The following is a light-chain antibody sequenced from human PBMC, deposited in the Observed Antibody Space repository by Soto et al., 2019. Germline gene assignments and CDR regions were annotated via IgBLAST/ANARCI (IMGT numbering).Light chain of an antibody. CDR2: GAS. J-gene: IGKJ5*01. CDR3: QQRASWVT. Sequence: PGERATLSCRASQSVGTYLAWYQQKFGQAPRLLIYGASSRATGIPDRFSGSGSGTDFTLTISSLEPEDFAVYYCQQRASWVTFGQGTRLEIK. CDR1: QSVGTY. V-gene: IGKV3-11*01.